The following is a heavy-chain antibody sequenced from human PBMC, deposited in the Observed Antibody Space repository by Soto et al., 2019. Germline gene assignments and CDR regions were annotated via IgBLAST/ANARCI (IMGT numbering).Heavy chain of an antibody. CDR1: GYSFSSYW. J-gene: IGHJ5*02. CDR2: IYPGDSET. D-gene: IGHD3-3*01. CDR3: ARRIEGGDYDFWSGQNWFDP. Sequence: PGESLKISCKTSGYSFSSYWIGWVRQMPGKGLKWMGNIYPGDSETRLSPSFQGQVTISADKSISTAYLQWSSLKASDTAMYYCARRIEGGDYDFWSGQNWFDPWGQGTLVTVSS. V-gene: IGHV5-51*01.